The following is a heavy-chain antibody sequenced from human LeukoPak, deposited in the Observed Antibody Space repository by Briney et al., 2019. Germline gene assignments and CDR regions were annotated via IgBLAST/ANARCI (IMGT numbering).Heavy chain of an antibody. CDR1: GFTFSTYW. Sequence: GGSLRLSCAASGFTFSTYWVHWVRQAPGKGLVWVPQINTDGNSTTYADSVKGRFTVSRDNAKNTLYLQMNSLRAEDTAVYYCARELASGDWGQGTLVTVSS. V-gene: IGHV3-74*01. D-gene: IGHD6-13*01. CDR2: INTDGNST. J-gene: IGHJ4*02. CDR3: ARELASGD.